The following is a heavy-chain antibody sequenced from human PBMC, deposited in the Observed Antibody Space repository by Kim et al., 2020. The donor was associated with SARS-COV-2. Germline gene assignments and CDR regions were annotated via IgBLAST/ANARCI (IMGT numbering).Heavy chain of an antibody. CDR2: ISWNSGSI. V-gene: IGHV3-9*01. D-gene: IGHD3-16*01. CDR1: GFTFDDYA. Sequence: GGSLRLSCAASGFTFDDYAMHWVRQAPGKGLEWVSGISWNSGSIGYADSVKGRFTISRDNAKNSLYLQMNSLRAEDTALYYCAKEANTFGHIEGLFDYWG. J-gene: IGHJ4*01. CDR3: AKEANTFGHIEGLFDY.